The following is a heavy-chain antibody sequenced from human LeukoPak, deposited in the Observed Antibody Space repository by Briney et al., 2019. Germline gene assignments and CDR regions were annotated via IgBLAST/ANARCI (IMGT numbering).Heavy chain of an antibody. CDR1: GFTFSSYW. CDR2: ISYDGSNK. D-gene: IGHD5-18*01. CDR3: ARVQGRYSYGSGFDY. J-gene: IGHJ4*02. V-gene: IGHV3-30*03. Sequence: PGGSLRLSCAASGFTFSSYWMSWVRQAPGKGLEWVAVISYDGSNKYYADSVKGRFTISRDNSKNTLYLQMNSLRAEDTAVYYCARVQGRYSYGSGFDYWGQGTLVTVSS.